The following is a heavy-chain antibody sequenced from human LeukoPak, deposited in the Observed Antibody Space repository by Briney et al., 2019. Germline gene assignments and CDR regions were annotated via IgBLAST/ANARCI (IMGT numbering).Heavy chain of an antibody. CDR3: ARGSYSYPPDY. J-gene: IGHJ4*02. Sequence: SETLSLTCTVSGGSISSYYWSWVRQPAGKGLDWIGHIYTSGSTYYNPSLKSRVTMSVDTSKNQFSLMLTSVTAADTAVYYCARGSYSYPPDYWGQGTLVTVSS. V-gene: IGHV4-4*07. CDR2: IYTSGST. D-gene: IGHD5-18*01. CDR1: GGSISSYY.